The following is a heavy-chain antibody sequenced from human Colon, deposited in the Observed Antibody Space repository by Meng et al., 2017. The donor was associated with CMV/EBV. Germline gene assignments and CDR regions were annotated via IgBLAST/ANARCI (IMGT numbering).Heavy chain of an antibody. D-gene: IGHD3-22*01. CDR2: ISPNSGET. V-gene: IGHV1-2*02. J-gene: IGHJ4*02. CDR3: ARQEFLYDNSDPPQDY. CDR1: GYIFTVYL. Sequence: ASVKVSCKASGYIFTVYLIQWVRQAPGQGLEWMGRISPNSGETHYAQKFQGRVTLTRDTSINTVYMELNSLTSDDTAVYYCARQEFLYDNSDPPQDYWGQGTLVTVSS.